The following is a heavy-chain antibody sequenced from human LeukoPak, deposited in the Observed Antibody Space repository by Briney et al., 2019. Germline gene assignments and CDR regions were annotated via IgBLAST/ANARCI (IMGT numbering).Heavy chain of an antibody. CDR2: IIPIHGTT. Sequence: SVKVSCKASGGTFGSSSINWVRQAPGQGLEWMGRIIPIHGTTNYAQKFQGTVTITAGTSTNTAYLELSSLRSEDTALYYCARFEAYYDALGGMDVWGQGTTVTVSS. V-gene: IGHV1-69*08. CDR1: GGTFGSSS. J-gene: IGHJ6*02. CDR3: ARFEAYYDALGGMDV. D-gene: IGHD3-22*01.